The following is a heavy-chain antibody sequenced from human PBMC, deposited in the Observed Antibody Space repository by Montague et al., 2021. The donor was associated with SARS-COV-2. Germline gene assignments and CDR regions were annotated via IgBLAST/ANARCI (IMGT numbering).Heavy chain of an antibody. J-gene: IGHJ3*02. CDR3: ARGSGWMGNAFDI. CDR2: IYYSGST. Sequence: SETLSLTCTVSGGSISSYYWSWIRQPPGKGLEWIGYIYYSGSTNYNPSLESRVTISVDTSKNQFSLKLSSVTAADTAVYYCARGSGWMGNAFDIWGQGTMVTVSS. D-gene: IGHD6-19*01. V-gene: IGHV4-59*01. CDR1: GGSISSYY.